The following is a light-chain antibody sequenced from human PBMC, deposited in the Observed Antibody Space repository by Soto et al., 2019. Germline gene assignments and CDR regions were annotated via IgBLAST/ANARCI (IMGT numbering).Light chain of an antibody. CDR1: QGISSY. J-gene: IGKJ5*01. CDR3: QQGYTSAIT. V-gene: IGKV1-8*01. CDR2: AAS. Sequence: AIRMTQSPSSLSASTGDRVTITCRASQGISSYLAWYQQKPGKAPKLLIYAASTLQSGVPSRFSGSGSGTDFTLTISCLQSEDFATYYCQQGYTSAITFGQGTRLEIK.